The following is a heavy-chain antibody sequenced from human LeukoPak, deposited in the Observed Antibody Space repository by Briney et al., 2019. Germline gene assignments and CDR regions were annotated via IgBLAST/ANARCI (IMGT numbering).Heavy chain of an antibody. Sequence: SQTLSLTCAISGDSVSRALAGWSWIRQSPSRGLEWLGRTYYASKWSYDYAVSVKSRISINPATSQNQFSLHLNSVTPEDTAVYYCVIQASWSFGWYFDLWGRGTLVTVSS. CDR1: GDSVSRALAG. CDR3: VIQASWSFGWYFDL. D-gene: IGHD3-10*01. V-gene: IGHV6-1*01. CDR2: TYYASKWSY. J-gene: IGHJ2*01.